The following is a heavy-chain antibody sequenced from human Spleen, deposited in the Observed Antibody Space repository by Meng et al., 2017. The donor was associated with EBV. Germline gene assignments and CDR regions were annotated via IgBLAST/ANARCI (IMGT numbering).Heavy chain of an antibody. CDR3: ARNGYDLYFDS. D-gene: IGHD5-12*01. J-gene: IGHJ4*02. V-gene: IGHV4-59*01. CDR1: GGSMYAYD. Sequence: SGPGLVKPSETLSLTCSVSGGSMYAYDWNWIRRPPGKALEWIGYAYYTGRTNYNPSLKSRATRSLDTAQNEFSLDLSSVTAADTAVYYCARNGYDLYFDSWGQGSLVTVSS. CDR2: AYYTGRT.